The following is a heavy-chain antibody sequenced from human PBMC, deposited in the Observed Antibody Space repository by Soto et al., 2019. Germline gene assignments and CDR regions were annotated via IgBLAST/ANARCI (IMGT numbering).Heavy chain of an antibody. CDR2: IYYSGST. V-gene: IGHV4-59*08. CDR1: GGSISSYY. CDR3: ARSSGYDTTYYFDY. J-gene: IGHJ4*02. Sequence: SETLSLTCTVSGGSISSYYWSWIRQPPGKGLEWIGYIYYSGSTNYNPSLKSRVTISVDTSKNQFSLKLSSVTAADTAVYYCARSSGYDTTYYFDYWGQGTLVTVSS. D-gene: IGHD5-12*01.